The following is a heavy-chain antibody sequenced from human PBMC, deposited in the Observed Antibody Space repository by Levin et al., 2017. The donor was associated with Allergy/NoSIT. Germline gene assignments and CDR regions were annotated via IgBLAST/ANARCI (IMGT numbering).Heavy chain of an antibody. CDR3: TINDYGASMDV. CDR2: IKSKTDGGTT. Sequence: GGSLRLSCAASGFTFSNAWMSWVRQAPGKGLEWVGRIKSKTDGGTTDYAAPVKGRFTISRDDSKNTLYLQMNSLKTEDTAVYYCTINDYGASMDVWGKGTTVTVSS. D-gene: IGHD4-17*01. J-gene: IGHJ6*03. V-gene: IGHV3-15*01. CDR1: GFTFSNAW.